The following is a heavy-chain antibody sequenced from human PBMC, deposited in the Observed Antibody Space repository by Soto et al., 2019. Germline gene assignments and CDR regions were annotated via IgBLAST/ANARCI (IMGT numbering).Heavy chain of an antibody. CDR1: GGSFSGYY. CDR2: INHSGST. Sequence: PSETLSLTCAVYGGSFSGYYWSWIRQPPGKGLEWIGEINHSGSTNYNPSLKSRVTISVDTSKNQFSLKLSSVTAADTAVYYCARDAMYTASHYWGQGTPVTVSS. J-gene: IGHJ4*02. V-gene: IGHV4-34*01. CDR3: ARDAMYTASHY. D-gene: IGHD5-18*01.